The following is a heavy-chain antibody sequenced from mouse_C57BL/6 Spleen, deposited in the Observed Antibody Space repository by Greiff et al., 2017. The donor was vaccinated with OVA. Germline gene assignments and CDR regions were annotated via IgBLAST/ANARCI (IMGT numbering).Heavy chain of an antibody. V-gene: IGHV3-6*01. CDR2: ISYDGSN. J-gene: IGHJ3*01. CDR1: GYSITSGYY. Sequence: EVKLMESGPGLVKPSQSLSLTCSVTGYSITSGYYWNWIRQFPGNKLEWMGYISYDGSNNYNPSLKNRISITRDTSKNQFFLKLNSVTTEDTATYYCARGIYDYDGNFAYWGQGTLVTVSA. D-gene: IGHD2-4*01. CDR3: ARGIYDYDGNFAY.